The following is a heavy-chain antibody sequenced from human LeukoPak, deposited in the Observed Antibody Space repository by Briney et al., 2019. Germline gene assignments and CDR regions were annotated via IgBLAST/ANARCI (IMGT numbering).Heavy chain of an antibody. CDR1: GYSFVNYW. D-gene: IGHD3-10*01. J-gene: IGHJ5*02. Sequence: GESLKISCKGFGYSFVNYWIAWVRQMPGKGLEWMGIIYPGDSDTRYSPSFQGQVTISADKSISTAYLQWSSLKASDTAMYYCARPRGYYCGSRDNWFDPWGQGTLVTVSS. V-gene: IGHV5-51*01. CDR2: IYPGDSDT. CDR3: ARPRGYYCGSRDNWFDP.